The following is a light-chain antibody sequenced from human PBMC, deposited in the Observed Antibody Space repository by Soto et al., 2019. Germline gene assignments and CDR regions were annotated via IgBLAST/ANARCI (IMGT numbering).Light chain of an antibody. CDR1: SSDVGGYSY. Sequence: QSALTQPASVSGSPGQSITISCTGTSSDVGGYSYVSWFQQHPGKAPKLMIFEVSKRPSGVPDRFSGSKSGNTASLTVSGLQTDDEADYFCSSYVTGNNWVFGGGTKVTVL. J-gene: IGLJ3*02. V-gene: IGLV2-8*01. CDR3: SSYVTGNNWV. CDR2: EVS.